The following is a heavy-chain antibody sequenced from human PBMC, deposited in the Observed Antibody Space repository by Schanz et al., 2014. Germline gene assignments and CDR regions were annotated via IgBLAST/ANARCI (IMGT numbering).Heavy chain of an antibody. CDR2: IITGSGNT. V-gene: IGHV1-18*01. J-gene: IGHJ4*02. CDR3: ARDSADFYDILTEEDY. D-gene: IGHD3-9*01. CDR1: GYIFINSG. Sequence: QIQLVQSGLEVKKPGATVKVSCKASGYIFINSGISWVRPAPGQGLEWMGWIITGSGNTKYSQNFQGRVTITRDTSASTAYMELRSLRSDDTAVYYCARDSADFYDILTEEDYWGQGTLVTVSS.